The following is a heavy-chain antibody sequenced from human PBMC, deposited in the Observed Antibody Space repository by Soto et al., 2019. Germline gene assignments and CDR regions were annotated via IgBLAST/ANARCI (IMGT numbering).Heavy chain of an antibody. Sequence: QVQLQESGPGLVKPSQTLSLTCTVSGGSISSGDYYWSWIRQPPGKGLDWIGYIYYSGSTYYNPSLKSRVTISVDTSKNHFSLTLSSVTAADTAVYYCARAHNDAVPFDYWGQGTLVTFSS. V-gene: IGHV4-30-4*01. CDR3: ARAHNDAVPFDY. CDR1: GGSISSGDYY. CDR2: IYYSGST. J-gene: IGHJ4*02.